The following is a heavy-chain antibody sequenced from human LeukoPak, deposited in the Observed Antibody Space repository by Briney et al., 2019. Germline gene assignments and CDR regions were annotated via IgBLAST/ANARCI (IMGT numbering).Heavy chain of an antibody. D-gene: IGHD1-26*01. Sequence: PSETLSLTCTVSGGSISSGGYYWSWIRQHPGKGLEWIGYIYYSGSTYYNPSLKSRVTISVDTSKNQFSLKLSSVTAADTAVYYCAREHKWELGAFDIWGQGTMVTVSS. CDR3: AREHKWELGAFDI. CDR2: IYYSGST. J-gene: IGHJ3*02. CDR1: GGSISSGGYY. V-gene: IGHV4-31*03.